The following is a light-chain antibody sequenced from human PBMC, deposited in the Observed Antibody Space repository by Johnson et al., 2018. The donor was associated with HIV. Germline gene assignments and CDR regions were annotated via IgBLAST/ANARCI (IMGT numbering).Light chain of an antibody. J-gene: IGLJ1*01. CDR1: SSNIGNNY. CDR2: DNN. Sequence: QSVLTQPPSVSAAPGQKVTISCSGSSSNIGNNYVSWYRQLPGTAPKLLIYDNNKRPSGIPDRFSGSKSGTSATLGITGLQTGDEADYYCGTWDSSLSVGFFGTGTKVTVL. V-gene: IGLV1-51*01. CDR3: GTWDSSLSVGF.